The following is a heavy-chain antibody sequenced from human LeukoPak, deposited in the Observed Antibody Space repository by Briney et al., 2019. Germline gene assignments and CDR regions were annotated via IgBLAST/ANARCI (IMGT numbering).Heavy chain of an antibody. CDR2: TYYSGST. D-gene: IGHD3-10*01. Sequence: PSETLSLTCTVSGGSISSYYWSWIRQPPGKGLEWIGYTYYSGSTNYNPSLKSRVTISVDTSKYQFSLKLSSVTAADTAVYYCARFPGVGFGESTPSYYFDYWGQGTLVTVSS. CDR3: ARFPGVGFGESTPSYYFDY. V-gene: IGHV4-59*01. CDR1: GGSISSYY. J-gene: IGHJ4*02.